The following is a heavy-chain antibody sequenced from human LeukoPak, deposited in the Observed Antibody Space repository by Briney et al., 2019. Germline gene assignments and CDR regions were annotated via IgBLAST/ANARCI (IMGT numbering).Heavy chain of an antibody. Sequence: SETLSLTCTVSRASISSYYWSWIRQPAGKGLEWIGRMYTSGSTNYNPSLKSRVTMSVDTSKNQFSLKPSSVTAADTAVYYCAREPRYCSSTSCSSRFDYWGQGTLVTVSS. CDR2: MYTSGST. CDR1: RASISSYY. CDR3: AREPRYCSSTSCSSRFDY. D-gene: IGHD2-2*01. J-gene: IGHJ4*02. V-gene: IGHV4-4*07.